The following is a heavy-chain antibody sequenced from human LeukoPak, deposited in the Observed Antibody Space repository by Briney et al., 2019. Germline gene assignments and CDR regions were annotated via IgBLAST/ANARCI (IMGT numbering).Heavy chain of an antibody. CDR3: ARRETDSSGWYIDY. D-gene: IGHD6-19*01. Sequence: SETLSLTCTVSGGSISSYYWSWIRQPPGKGLEWIGYIYYSGSTNYNPSLKGRVTISVDTSKNQFSLKLSSVTAADTAVYYCARRETDSSGWYIDYWGQGTLVTVSS. J-gene: IGHJ4*02. CDR2: IYYSGST. V-gene: IGHV4-59*01. CDR1: GGSISSYY.